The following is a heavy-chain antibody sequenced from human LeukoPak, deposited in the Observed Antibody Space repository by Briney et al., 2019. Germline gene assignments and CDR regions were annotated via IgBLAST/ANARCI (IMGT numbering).Heavy chain of an antibody. CDR1: GFTFSSYW. Sequence: PGGSLRLSCAASGFTFSSYWMHWVRQAPGKGLVWVSRINSDGSSTSYADPVKGRFTISRDNAKNTLYLQMNSLRAEDTAVYYCARGPHYYDKCVAFDIWGQGTMVTVSS. CDR3: ARGPHYYDKCVAFDI. D-gene: IGHD3-22*01. J-gene: IGHJ3*02. CDR2: INSDGSST. V-gene: IGHV3-74*01.